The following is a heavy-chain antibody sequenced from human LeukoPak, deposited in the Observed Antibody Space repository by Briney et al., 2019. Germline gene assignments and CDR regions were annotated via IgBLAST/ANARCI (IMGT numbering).Heavy chain of an antibody. D-gene: IGHD3-16*01. CDR1: GFTFSSYA. CDR3: ARRFTYYFDY. CDR2: ISSNGGST. Sequence: GGSLRLSCSASGFTFSSYAMHWVRQAPGKGLEYVSAISSNGGSTYYADSVKGRFTISRDNSKNTLYLQMNSLRAEDTALYFCARRFTYYFDYWGQGTLVTVSS. V-gene: IGHV3-64*04. J-gene: IGHJ4*02.